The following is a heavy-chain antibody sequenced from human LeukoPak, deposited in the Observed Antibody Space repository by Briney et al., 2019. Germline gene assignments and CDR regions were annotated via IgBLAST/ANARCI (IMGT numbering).Heavy chain of an antibody. CDR3: AREIGYCSGGSCYSEDY. CDR2: INHSGST. Sequence: IPSETLSLTCAVCGGSFSGYYWSWIRQPPGKGLEWIGEINHSGSTNYNPSLKSRVTISVDTSKNQFSLKLSSVTAADTAVYYCAREIGYCSGGSCYSEDYWGQGTLVTVSS. CDR1: GGSFSGYY. D-gene: IGHD2-15*01. J-gene: IGHJ4*02. V-gene: IGHV4-34*01.